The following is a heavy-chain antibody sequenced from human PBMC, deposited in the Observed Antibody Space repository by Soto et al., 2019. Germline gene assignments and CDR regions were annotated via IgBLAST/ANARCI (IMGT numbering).Heavy chain of an antibody. J-gene: IGHJ4*02. D-gene: IGHD1-26*01. CDR2: ISSSSSTI. Sequence: GGSLRLPCAASGFTFSSYSMNWFRQAPGKGLEWVSYISSSSSTIYYADSVKGRFTISRDNAKNSLYVQMNSMRAEDTAVYYCEATEATFDYWGQGTLVTVSS. CDR1: GFTFSSYS. CDR3: EATEATFDY. V-gene: IGHV3-48*04.